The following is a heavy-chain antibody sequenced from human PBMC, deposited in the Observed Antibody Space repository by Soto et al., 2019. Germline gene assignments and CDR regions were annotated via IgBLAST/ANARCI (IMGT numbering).Heavy chain of an antibody. J-gene: IGHJ5*02. V-gene: IGHV2-5*01. Sequence: SGPTLVNPTQTLTLTCTFSGFSLSTSGVCVVLIRQPPGKALEWLALIYWNDDKRYSTSLKSRLTITKDTSKNQVVLTMTTMDPVDTATYSCAHRPSLRYCGGVCLSNLSDPWGQRNLVTVS. D-gene: IGHD2-21*02. CDR2: IYWNDDK. CDR3: AHRPSLRYCGGVCLSNLSDP. CDR1: GFSLSTSGVC.